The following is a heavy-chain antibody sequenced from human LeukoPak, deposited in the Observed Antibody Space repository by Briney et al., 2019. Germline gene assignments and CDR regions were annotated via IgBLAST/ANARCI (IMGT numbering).Heavy chain of an antibody. D-gene: IGHD2-2*01. V-gene: IGHV3-23*01. CDR1: GFTFSRYS. CDR3: AKDGRVIPSAIGSNWFDP. Sequence: PGGSLRLSCAASGFTFSRYSMTWVRHTPGKGLEWISSLSASGGRTYYADSVKGRFTISRDNSKNTLYLQMNSLRAEDTAIYYCAKDGRVIPSAIGSNWFDPWGQGTLVTVSS. CDR2: LSASGGRT. J-gene: IGHJ5*02.